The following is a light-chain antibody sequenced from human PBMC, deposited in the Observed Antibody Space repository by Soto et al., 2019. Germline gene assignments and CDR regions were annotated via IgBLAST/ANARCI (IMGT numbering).Light chain of an antibody. CDR1: QSVFYTSNNRNY. Sequence: DIVMTQSPDSLAVSLGERATINCKSSQSVFYTSNNRNYLAWYQQKPGQSPKLLIYWASTRESGVPDRFSGSGSGTDFTLTISSLQAADVAVYYCQQYYDPPYTFGQGTKLEIK. J-gene: IGKJ2*01. CDR2: WAS. V-gene: IGKV4-1*01. CDR3: QQYYDPPYT.